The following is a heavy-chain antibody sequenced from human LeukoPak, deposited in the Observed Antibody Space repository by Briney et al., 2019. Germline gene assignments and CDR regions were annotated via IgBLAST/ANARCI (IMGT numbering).Heavy chain of an antibody. Sequence: PGGSLRLSCAASGFTFSSYAMSWVRQAPGKGLEWVSAISGSGGSTYYADSVKGRFTISRDNSKNTLYLQMDSLRAEDTAIYYCAWRDTTMDYFDCWGQGSLVTVAS. V-gene: IGHV3-23*01. J-gene: IGHJ4*02. CDR3: AWRDTTMDYFDC. CDR1: GFTFSSYA. D-gene: IGHD1-1*01. CDR2: ISGSGGST.